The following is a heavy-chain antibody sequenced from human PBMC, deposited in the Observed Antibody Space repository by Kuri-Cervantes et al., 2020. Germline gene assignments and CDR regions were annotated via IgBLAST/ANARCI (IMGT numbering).Heavy chain of an antibody. V-gene: IGHV3-30-3*01. D-gene: IGHD5-18*01. CDR3: ARGRIQLWK. CDR1: GFTFSSYA. J-gene: IGHJ4*02. CDR2: ISYDGSNK. Sequence: GESLKISCAASGFTFSSYAMHWVRQAPGKGLEWVAVISYDGSNKYYADSVKGRFTISRDNSKNTLYLQMNSLRAEDTAVYYCARGRIQLWKWSQGTLVTVSS.